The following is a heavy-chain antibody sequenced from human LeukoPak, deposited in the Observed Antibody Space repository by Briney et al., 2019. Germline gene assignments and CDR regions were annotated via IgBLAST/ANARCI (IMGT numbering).Heavy chain of an antibody. J-gene: IGHJ5*02. D-gene: IGHD3-16*02. Sequence: ASVKVSCKASGYTFTSYGINWVRQATGQGLEWMGWMNPNSGNTGYAQKFQGRVTMTRNTSISTAYMELSSLRSEDTAVYYCARSMITFGGVIAKFDPWGQGTLVTVSS. V-gene: IGHV1-8*01. CDR3: ARSMITFGGVIAKFDP. CDR2: MNPNSGNT. CDR1: GYTFTSYG.